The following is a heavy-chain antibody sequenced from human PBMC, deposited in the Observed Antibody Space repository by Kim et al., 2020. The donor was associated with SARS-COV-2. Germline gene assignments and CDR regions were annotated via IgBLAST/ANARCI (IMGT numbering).Heavy chain of an antibody. J-gene: IGHJ6*02. Sequence: SVKVSCKASGGTFSSYAISWVRQAPGQGLEWMGGIIPIFGTANYAQKFQGRVTITADESTSTAYMELSRLRSEDTAVYYCARGGYSLRLYYYYGMDVWGQGTTVTVSS. CDR3: ARGGYSLRLYYYYGMDV. CDR1: GGTFSSYA. V-gene: IGHV1-69*13. CDR2: IIPIFGTA. D-gene: IGHD5-18*01.